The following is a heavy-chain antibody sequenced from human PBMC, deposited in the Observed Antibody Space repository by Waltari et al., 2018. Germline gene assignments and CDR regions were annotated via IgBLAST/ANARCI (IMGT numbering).Heavy chain of an antibody. CDR2: ISYDGSNK. CDR1: GFTFSNYG. V-gene: IGHV3-30*18. CDR3: AKAVGTTHFDS. D-gene: IGHD1-26*01. Sequence: QVQLVESGGGVVQPGRSLRLSCAASGFTFSNYGMHWVRQAPGKGLEWVAVISYDGSNKYDSDSVKGRFTISRDNSKNTLYLQMNSLRTEDTAVYYCAKAVGTTHFDSWGQGALVTVSS. J-gene: IGHJ4*02.